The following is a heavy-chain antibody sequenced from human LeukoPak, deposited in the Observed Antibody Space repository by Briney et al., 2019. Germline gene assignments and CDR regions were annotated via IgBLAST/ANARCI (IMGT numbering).Heavy chain of an antibody. J-gene: IGHJ4*02. CDR3: AKDAYYYDSSGSDYFDY. V-gene: IGHV3-7*03. D-gene: IGHD3-22*01. CDR2: INQDESAK. Sequence: PGGSLRLSCAASGFTFSRYWMSWVRQAPGKGLEWVASINQDESAKFYVDSVKGRFTISRDNAKNSLSLQMNSLRAEDTAVYYCAKDAYYYDSSGSDYFDYWGQGTLVTVSS. CDR1: GFTFSRYW.